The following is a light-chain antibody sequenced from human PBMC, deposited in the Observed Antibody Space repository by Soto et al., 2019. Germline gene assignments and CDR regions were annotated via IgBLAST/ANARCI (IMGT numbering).Light chain of an antibody. V-gene: IGKV3-20*01. CDR3: QQYGSAPPYT. CDR2: GAS. J-gene: IGKJ2*01. CDR1: QSISSSY. Sequence: EIVLTQSPGTRSLSPGERATLSCRASQSISSSYLAWYQQKPGQAPRLLIYGASSRATGIPDRFSGSGSGTDFTLTISRLEPEDFAVYYCQQYGSAPPYTFGQGTELEIK.